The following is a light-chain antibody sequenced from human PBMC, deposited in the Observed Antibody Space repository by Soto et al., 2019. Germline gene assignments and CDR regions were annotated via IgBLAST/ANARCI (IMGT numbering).Light chain of an antibody. J-gene: IGKJ1*01. V-gene: IGKV1-5*03. CDR1: QTISSW. CDR2: KAS. Sequence: IQMAQSPSTVSGSVGARVAITCRASQTISSWLAWYQQKPGKAPKLLIYKASTLKSGVPSRFSGSGSGTEFTLTISSLQPEDFASYYCQQYNSYSTFGQGTKVDIK. CDR3: QQYNSYST.